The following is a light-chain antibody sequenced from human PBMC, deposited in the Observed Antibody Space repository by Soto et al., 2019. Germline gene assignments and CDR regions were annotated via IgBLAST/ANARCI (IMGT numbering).Light chain of an antibody. V-gene: IGLV1-47*01. CDR1: SSNIGSNY. CDR3: AAWDDSLSALYV. Sequence: QSVLTQPPSASGTPRQRVTISCSGSSSNIGSNYVYWYQQLPGTAPKLLIYRNNQRPSGVPDRFSGSKSGTSASLAISVLRSEDEADYYCAAWDDSLSALYVFGTGTKVTVL. CDR2: RNN. J-gene: IGLJ1*01.